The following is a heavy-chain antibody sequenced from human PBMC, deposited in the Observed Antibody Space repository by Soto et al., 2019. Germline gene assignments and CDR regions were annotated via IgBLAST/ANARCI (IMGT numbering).Heavy chain of an antibody. J-gene: IGHJ6*02. CDR3: ARETTALSYYYGMDV. V-gene: IGHV1-8*01. CDR1: GYTFTSYY. Sequence: GASVKVSCKASGYTFTSYYINWVRQATGQGLEWMGWMNPNSGNTGYAQKFQGRVTMTSNTSISTAYMELSSLRSEDTAVYYCARETTALSYYYGMDVWGQGTTVTVSS. D-gene: IGHD1-1*01. CDR2: MNPNSGNT.